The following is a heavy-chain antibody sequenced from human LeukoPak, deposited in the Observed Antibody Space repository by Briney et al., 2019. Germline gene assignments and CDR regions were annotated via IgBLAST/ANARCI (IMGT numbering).Heavy chain of an antibody. CDR1: GGTFSSYA. CDR2: IIPIFGTA. J-gene: IGHJ4*02. D-gene: IGHD5-18*01. CDR3: ARLNTAMANFDY. V-gene: IGHV1-69*05. Sequence: SVKVSCKASGGTFSSYAISWVRQAPGQGLEWMGGIIPIFGTANYAQKFQGRVTITTDESTSTAYMGLSSLRSEDTAVYYCARLNTAMANFDYWGQGTLVTVSS.